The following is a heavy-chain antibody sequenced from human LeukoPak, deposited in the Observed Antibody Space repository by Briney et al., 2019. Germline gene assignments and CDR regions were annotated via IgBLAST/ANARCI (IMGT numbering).Heavy chain of an antibody. J-gene: IGHJ4*02. Sequence: GGSLRLSCSAFGVTFSDDDMNWARQAPGKGLEWVSSISGRTSHIYYGESVKGRFTISRDNAKNSLYLQMNSLGAEDTAVYYCGRAFPPLRTSSAGDLWGQGTLVTVSS. D-gene: IGHD3-16*01. CDR1: GVTFSDDD. V-gene: IGHV3-21*01. CDR3: GRAFPPLRTSSAGDL. CDR2: ISGRTSHI.